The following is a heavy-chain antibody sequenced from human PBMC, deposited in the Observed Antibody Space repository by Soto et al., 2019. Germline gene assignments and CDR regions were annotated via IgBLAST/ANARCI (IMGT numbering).Heavy chain of an antibody. D-gene: IGHD4-17*01. Sequence: EVQLVESGGGLVQPGGSLRLSCAASGFTVSSNYMSWVRQAPGKGLEWVSVIYSGGSTYYADSVKGRFTISRDNSKNTLYLQMNSQRAEDTAVYYCARDLAVTTFWYFDLWGRGTLVTVSS. CDR2: IYSGGST. J-gene: IGHJ2*01. V-gene: IGHV3-66*01. CDR3: ARDLAVTTFWYFDL. CDR1: GFTVSSNY.